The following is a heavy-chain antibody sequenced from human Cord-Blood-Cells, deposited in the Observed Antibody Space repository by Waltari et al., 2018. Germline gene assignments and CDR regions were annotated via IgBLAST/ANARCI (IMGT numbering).Heavy chain of an antibody. CDR3: ARQVGDYGDYGGYFDY. CDR2: IYPADSDT. J-gene: IGHJ4*02. CDR1: GYSFTSYW. V-gene: IGHV5-51*01. Sequence: EVQLVQSGAEVKKPGESLKISCKGSGYSFTSYWIGWVRHMPGKGLEWMGIIYPADSDTRYIPSVQGQVTSSADKSISTAYLQWSSLKSSDTAMYYCARQVGDYGDYGGYFDYWGQGTLVTVSS. D-gene: IGHD4-17*01.